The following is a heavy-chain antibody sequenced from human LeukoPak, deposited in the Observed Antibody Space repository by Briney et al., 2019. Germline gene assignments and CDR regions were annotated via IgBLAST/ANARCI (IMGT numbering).Heavy chain of an antibody. CDR3: ARDSSGNLDY. D-gene: IGHD1-26*01. CDR2: IKRDGSEK. J-gene: IGHJ4*02. Sequence: GGSLRLSCAASGFTFSTYWMAWVRQAPGKGPEWVANIKRDGSEKYYVESVKGRFPISRDNAKNSLFLQMNSLTAEDTSIYYCARDSSGNLDYWGQGALVTVSS. V-gene: IGHV3-7*01. CDR1: GFTFSTYW.